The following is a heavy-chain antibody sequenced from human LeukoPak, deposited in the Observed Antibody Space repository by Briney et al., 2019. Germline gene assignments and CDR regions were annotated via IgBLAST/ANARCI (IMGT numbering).Heavy chain of an antibody. CDR1: GYXXTSYG. D-gene: IGHD4-11*01. V-gene: IGHV1-18*01. Sequence: ASVKVXXKASGYXXTSYGISWVRQAPGQGLEWMGWISAYNGNTNYAQKLQGRVTMTTDTSTSTAYMELRSLRSDDTAVYYCARGEFTVTTPGFVWGQGTLVTVSS. J-gene: IGHJ4*02. CDR3: ARGEFTVTTPGFV. CDR2: ISAYNGNT.